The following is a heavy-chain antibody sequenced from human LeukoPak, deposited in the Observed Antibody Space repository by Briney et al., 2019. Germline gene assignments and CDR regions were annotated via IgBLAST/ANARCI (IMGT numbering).Heavy chain of an antibody. CDR2: VSGSGSNT. CDR1: GFAFTTCA. CDR3: AKDRRGYSGQIDI. D-gene: IGHD5-12*01. Sequence: GGSLRLSCAASGFAFTTCAMSWVRQAPGKGREWVSTVSGSGSNTYYADSVKGRFTISRDNYKNTVYMKMDSLRVEDTAVYYCAKDRRGYSGQIDIWGQGTMVTVS. V-gene: IGHV3-23*01. J-gene: IGHJ3*02.